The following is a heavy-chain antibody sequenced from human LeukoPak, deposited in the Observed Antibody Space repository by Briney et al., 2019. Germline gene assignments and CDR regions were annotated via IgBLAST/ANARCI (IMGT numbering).Heavy chain of an antibody. CDR1: GGSISSYH. V-gene: IGHV4-59*01. CDR3: ARGFKNDFWSGYSGIDY. D-gene: IGHD3-3*01. Sequence: PSETLSLTCTVSGGSISSYHWSWIRQPPGKGLEWIGYIYHSGSTNYNPSLKSRVTISVDTSKNQFSLNLRSLTAADTAVYYCARGFKNDFWSGYSGIDYWGQGTLVTVSS. CDR2: IYHSGST. J-gene: IGHJ4*02.